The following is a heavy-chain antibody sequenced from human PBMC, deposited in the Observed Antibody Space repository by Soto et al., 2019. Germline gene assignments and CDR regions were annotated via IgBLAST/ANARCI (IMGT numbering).Heavy chain of an antibody. V-gene: IGHV1-46*01. J-gene: IGHJ4*02. CDR2: INPSGGST. Sequence: ASVKVSCKASGYTFTSYYMHCVLQSPVQWLDWMGIINPSGGSTSYAQKFQGRVTMTRDTSTSTVYMELSSLGSEDTAVYYCARDGRSSYSSGWYYFDYWGQGTLVTVSS. CDR3: ARDGRSSYSSGWYYFDY. D-gene: IGHD6-19*01. CDR1: GYTFTSYY.